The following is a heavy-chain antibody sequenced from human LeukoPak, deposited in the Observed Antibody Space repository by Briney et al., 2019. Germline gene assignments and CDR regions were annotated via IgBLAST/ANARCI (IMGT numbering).Heavy chain of an antibody. V-gene: IGHV3-48*01. Sequence: GGSLRLSCAASGFTFSRFGMNWVRQAPGKGLEWISYISSSSSAIYYADSVKGRFTISRDNAKNSLYLRMSSLRAEDTAVYYCAVERGDGDEVWFDPWGQGTLVTVSS. J-gene: IGHJ5*02. CDR2: ISSSSSAI. CDR1: GFTFSRFG. CDR3: AVERGDGDEVWFDP. D-gene: IGHD4-17*01.